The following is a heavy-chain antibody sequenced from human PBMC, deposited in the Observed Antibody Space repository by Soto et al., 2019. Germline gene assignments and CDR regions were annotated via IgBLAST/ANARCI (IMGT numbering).Heavy chain of an antibody. CDR3: AKGSIEYSASVDN. V-gene: IGHV3-23*01. D-gene: IGHD5-12*01. CDR1: GFSFSSYA. CDR2: ISARGGSS. J-gene: IGHJ4*02. Sequence: DVQLLESGGGLVQPGGSPRPSCAASGFSFSSYAMVWVRQAPGKGLEWVAVISARGGSSYFADSVKGRFTLSRDNSKNVLSLEMNSLRAEDTAIYFCAKGSIEYSASVDNWGQGTLVVVSS.